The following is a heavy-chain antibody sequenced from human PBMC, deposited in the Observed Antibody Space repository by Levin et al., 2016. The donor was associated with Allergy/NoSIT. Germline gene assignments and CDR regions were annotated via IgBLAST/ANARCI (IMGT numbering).Heavy chain of an antibody. CDR2: IKQDGSEK. Sequence: VRQAPGKGLEWVANIKQDGSEKYYVDSVKGRFTISRDNAKNSLYLQMNSLRAEDTAVYYCARDLVVAADYYYGMDVWGQGTTVTVSS. V-gene: IGHV3-7*01. CDR3: ARDLVVAADYYYGMDV. D-gene: IGHD2-15*01. J-gene: IGHJ6*02.